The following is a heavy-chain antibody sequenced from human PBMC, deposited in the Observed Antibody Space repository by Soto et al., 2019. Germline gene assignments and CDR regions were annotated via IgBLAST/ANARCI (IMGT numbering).Heavy chain of an antibody. CDR1: GFTFSTYS. J-gene: IGHJ4*02. CDR2: ISYGGGTT. D-gene: IGHD3-22*01. CDR3: AKNPGYYYDSTGYHFDY. Sequence: GGSLRLSCAASGFTFSTYSMNWVRQAPGKGLEWVSAISYGGGTTYYADSVKGRFTISRDNSKNTLYLQMNSLRAEDTAVYYCAKNPGYYYDSTGYHFDYWGQGTLVIVSS. V-gene: IGHV3-23*01.